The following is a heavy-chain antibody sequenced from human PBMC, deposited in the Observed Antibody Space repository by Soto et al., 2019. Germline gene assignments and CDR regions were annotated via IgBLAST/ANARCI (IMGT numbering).Heavy chain of an antibody. Sequence: EVQLLESGGGLVQPGGSLRLSCAASGFTFSSYAMSWVRQAPGKGLEWVSAISDSGGNTYYADSVKGRFTISRDNSNNTRYLLMNSLRAEDTAVYYCARRTGYPPHFDYWGQGTLVTVSS. V-gene: IGHV3-23*01. CDR2: ISDSGGNT. J-gene: IGHJ4*02. CDR1: GFTFSSYA. CDR3: ARRTGYPPHFDY. D-gene: IGHD5-18*01.